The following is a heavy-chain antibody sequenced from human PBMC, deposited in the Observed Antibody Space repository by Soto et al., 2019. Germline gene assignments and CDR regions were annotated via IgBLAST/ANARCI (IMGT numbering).Heavy chain of an antibody. Sequence: ASVKVSCKASGYTFTSYDIHWVRQAPGQRLEWMGWINAANGDTKYSQKFQGRVTITRDTSASTAYMELSRLRSEDTAVYYCVRRDVSPTYIDCIDVCGQGTLVTVSS. CDR1: GYTFTSYD. D-gene: IGHD3-9*01. V-gene: IGHV1-3*01. CDR2: INAANGDT. J-gene: IGHJ6*02. CDR3: VRRDVSPTYIDCIDV.